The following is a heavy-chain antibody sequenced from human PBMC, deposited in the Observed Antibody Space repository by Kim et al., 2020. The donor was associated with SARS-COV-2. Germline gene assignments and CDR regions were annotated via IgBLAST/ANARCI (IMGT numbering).Heavy chain of an antibody. CDR2: IYTSGAT. J-gene: IGHJ4*02. D-gene: IGHD1-26*01. Sequence: GGSLRLSCAASGFTVINSYMTWVRQAPGKGLEWVSTIYTSGATYYADSVRGRFTVSRDNSKNALFLQMTTLRAADTAVYFCARGLVGSTTSFDSWGQGTLVTVSS. CDR3: ARGLVGSTTSFDS. V-gene: IGHV3-66*01. CDR1: GFTVINSY.